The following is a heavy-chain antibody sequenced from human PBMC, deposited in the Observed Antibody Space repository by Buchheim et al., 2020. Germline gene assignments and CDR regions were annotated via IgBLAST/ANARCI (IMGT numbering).Heavy chain of an antibody. Sequence: QVQLQESGPGQVKPSETLSLTCTVSGGSISSDYWSWIRQSPGKGLEWIGCIFYSGNTHYNPSLKSRVTITSEKSKNQFSLNLNSVTAADTAVYYCARGSGNSWHLLHWGQGTL. D-gene: IGHD6-13*01. J-gene: IGHJ1*01. CDR1: GGSISSDY. V-gene: IGHV4-59*01. CDR2: IFYSGNT. CDR3: ARGSGNSWHLLH.